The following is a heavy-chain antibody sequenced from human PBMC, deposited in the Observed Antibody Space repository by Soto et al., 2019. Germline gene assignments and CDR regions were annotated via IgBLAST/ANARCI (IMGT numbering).Heavy chain of an antibody. CDR3: ARRSSGYLDY. J-gene: IGHJ4*02. V-gene: IGHV5-51*01. Sequence: PGESLKLPWKGSGDSLANHWIGRVRQMPGKGPGWVGIIYPGDSDNRYSPSFQGQVTNSADKSISTAYLQWSSLKASDTARYYCARRSSGYLDYWGQGTLVTVYS. D-gene: IGHD3-22*01. CDR1: GDSLANHW. CDR2: IYPGDSDN.